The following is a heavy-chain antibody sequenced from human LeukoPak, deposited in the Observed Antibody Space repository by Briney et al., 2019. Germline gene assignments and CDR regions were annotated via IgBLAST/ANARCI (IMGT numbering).Heavy chain of an antibody. CDR2: IYYSGST. CDR3: ARDSAGASYYYYGMDV. V-gene: IGHV4-59*12. D-gene: IGHD1-26*01. J-gene: IGHJ6*02. CDR1: SDSISSYY. Sequence: SETLSLTCTVSSDSISSYYWSWIRQPPGKGLEWIGFIYYSGSTNYNPSLRSRVTISVDTSKNQFSLKLSSVAAADTAVYYCARDSAGASYYYYGMDVWGQGTTVTVSS.